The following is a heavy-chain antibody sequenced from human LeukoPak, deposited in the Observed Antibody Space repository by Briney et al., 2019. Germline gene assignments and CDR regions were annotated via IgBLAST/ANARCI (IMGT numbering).Heavy chain of an antibody. CDR1: VGTFSSYA. CDR3: ASGLDDSTGYIDY. D-gene: IGHD3-9*01. V-gene: IGHV1-69*04. Sequence: SVKVSCKASVGTFSSYAISWVRQAPRQGLEWMGRIIPIVGITSNAQKFQGRVTITADKSTSTAYMELSSLRSEDTAAYYCASGLDDSTGYIDYWGQGTLVAVSS. J-gene: IGHJ4*02. CDR2: IIPIVGIT.